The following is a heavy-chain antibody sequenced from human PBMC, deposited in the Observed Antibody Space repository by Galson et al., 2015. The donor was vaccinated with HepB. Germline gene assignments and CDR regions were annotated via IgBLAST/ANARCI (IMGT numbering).Heavy chain of an antibody. V-gene: IGHV3-30*18. D-gene: IGHD5-18*01. Sequence: SLRLSCAASGFTFSSYGMHWVRQAPGKGLEGVAVISYDGSNKYYADSVKGRFTISRDNSKNTLYLQMNSLRAEDTAVYYCAKAPREGIQLWLAFDYWGQGTLVTVSS. CDR1: GFTFSSYG. J-gene: IGHJ4*02. CDR2: ISYDGSNK. CDR3: AKAPREGIQLWLAFDY.